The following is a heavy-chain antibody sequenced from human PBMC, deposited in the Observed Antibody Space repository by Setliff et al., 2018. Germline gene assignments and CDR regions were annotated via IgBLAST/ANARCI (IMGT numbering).Heavy chain of an antibody. V-gene: IGHV4-59*11. D-gene: IGHD7-27*01. J-gene: IGHJ5*02. CDR2: VHYNGET. CDR1: GASISSHY. Sequence: PSETLSLTCTVSGASISSHYWSWIRQAPGKGLQWIAYVHYNGETNYNPSLKSRVLISVDTSKNQLSLRVTSVTAADTVVYYCARGSTGAYDPGGQGTRVTVAS. CDR3: ARGSTGAYDP.